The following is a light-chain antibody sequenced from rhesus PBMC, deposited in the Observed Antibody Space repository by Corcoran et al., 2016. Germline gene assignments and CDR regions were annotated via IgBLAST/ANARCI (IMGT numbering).Light chain of an antibody. CDR3: IQALLTPYI. CDR2: LGS. CDR1: QRLLDSSGYTH. J-gene: IGKJ2*01. Sequence: DIVMTQTPLSLPVTTVEPASISCRSSQRLLDSSGYTHFNSYLKKPGQSPHLPFYLGSPRASGVPDRFSGSGSGTVLTLKISRVEADEVGFYSCIQALLTPYIFGQGTKVEIK. V-gene: IGKV2-78*01.